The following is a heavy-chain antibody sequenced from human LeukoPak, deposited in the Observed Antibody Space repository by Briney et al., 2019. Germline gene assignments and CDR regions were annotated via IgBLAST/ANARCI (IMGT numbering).Heavy chain of an antibody. V-gene: IGHV5-51*01. Sequence: GESLKISCKGSGYSFTAYWIGWVRQMPGKGLEWMGIIYPGDSDTTYSPSFQGQVTISADKSISTAYLQWSSLKASDTAMYYCARGGYYGSGSYYTFDYWGQGTLVTVSS. CDR2: IYPGDSDT. CDR3: ARGGYYGSGSYYTFDY. CDR1: GYSFTAYW. J-gene: IGHJ4*02. D-gene: IGHD3-10*01.